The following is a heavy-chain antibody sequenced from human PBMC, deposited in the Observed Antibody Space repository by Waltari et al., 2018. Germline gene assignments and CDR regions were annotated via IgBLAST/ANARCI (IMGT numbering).Heavy chain of an antibody. CDR2: IYYSGST. CDR3: ARGLYCSGGSCPRFDP. Sequence: QVQLQESGPGLVKPSQTLSLTCTVPGGSISSGCYYWSWIRQHPGKGLEWIGYIYYSGSTYYNPSLKNLVTISVDTSKNQFSLKLSSVTAADTAVYYCARGLYCSGGSCPRFDPWGQGTLVTVSS. V-gene: IGHV4-31*01. J-gene: IGHJ5*02. D-gene: IGHD2-15*01. CDR1: GGSISSGCYY.